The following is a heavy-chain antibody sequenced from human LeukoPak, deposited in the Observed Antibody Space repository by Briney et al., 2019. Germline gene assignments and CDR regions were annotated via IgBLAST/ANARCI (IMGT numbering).Heavy chain of an antibody. V-gene: IGHV4-59*08. Sequence: SETLSLTCAVYGGSFSGYYWSWIRQPPGKGLEWIGYIYYSGSTNYNPSLKSRVTISVDTSKNQFSLKLSSVTAADTAVYCCAWSGPRGAYWGQGTLVTVSS. CDR1: GGSFSGYY. D-gene: IGHD3-3*01. CDR2: IYYSGST. CDR3: AWSGPRGAY. J-gene: IGHJ4*02.